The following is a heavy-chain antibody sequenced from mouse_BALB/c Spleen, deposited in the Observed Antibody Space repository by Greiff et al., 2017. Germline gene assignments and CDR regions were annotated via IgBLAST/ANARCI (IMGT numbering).Heavy chain of an antibody. CDR1: GFNIKDTY. J-gene: IGHJ4*01. Sequence: EVQGVESGAELVKPGASVKLSCTASGFNIKDTYMHWVKQRPEQGLEWIGRIDPANGNTKYDPKFQGKATITADTSSNTAYLQLSSLTSEDTAVYYCARARTARASPYAMDYWGQGTSVTVSS. V-gene: IGHV14-3*02. CDR2: IDPANGNT. CDR3: ARARTARASPYAMDY. D-gene: IGHD3-2*01.